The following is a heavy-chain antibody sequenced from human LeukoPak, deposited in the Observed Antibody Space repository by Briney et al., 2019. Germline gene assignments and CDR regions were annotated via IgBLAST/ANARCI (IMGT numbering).Heavy chain of an antibody. CDR1: GFTFDDYG. CDR3: ARATTEQWLVE. J-gene: IGHJ4*02. D-gene: IGHD6-19*01. Sequence: GGSLRLSCAASGFTFDDYGMNWVRQAPGKGLEWVSSISSSSSYIYYADSVKGRFTISRDNAKNSLYLQMNSLRAEDTAVYYCARATTEQWLVEWGQGTLVTVSS. CDR2: ISSSSSYI. V-gene: IGHV3-21*01.